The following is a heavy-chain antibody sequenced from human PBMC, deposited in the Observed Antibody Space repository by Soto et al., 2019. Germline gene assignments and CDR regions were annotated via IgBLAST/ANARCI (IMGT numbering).Heavy chain of an antibody. CDR3: ARGEEAVAGDDAFDI. Sequence: QVQLQESGPGLVKPSGTLSLTCAISGVSISSSNWWSWVRQPPGKGLEWIVEIYHSGSTNYNPSLKSRVTIAVDKSKNKFSLNLSSVTAADTAVYYCARGEEAVAGDDAFDIWGQGTMVTVSS. CDR1: GVSISSSNW. CDR2: IYHSGST. V-gene: IGHV4-4*02. D-gene: IGHD6-19*01. J-gene: IGHJ3*02.